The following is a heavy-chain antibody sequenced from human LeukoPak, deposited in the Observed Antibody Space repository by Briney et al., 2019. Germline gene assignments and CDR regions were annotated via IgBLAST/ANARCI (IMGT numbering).Heavy chain of an antibody. CDR2: IYHSGST. D-gene: IGHD6-13*01. Sequence: PSQTLSLTCAVSGGSISSGGYSWSWIRQPPGKGLEWIGYIYHSGSTYYNPSLKSRVTISVDRSKNQFSLKLGSVTAADTAVYYCASAGYSSSWGVDYYYYGMDVWGQGTTVTVSS. J-gene: IGHJ6*02. V-gene: IGHV4-30-2*01. CDR3: ASAGYSSSWGVDYYYYGMDV. CDR1: GGSISSGGYS.